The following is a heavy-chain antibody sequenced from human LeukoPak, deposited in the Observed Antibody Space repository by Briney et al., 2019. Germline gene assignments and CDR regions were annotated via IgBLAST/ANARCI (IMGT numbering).Heavy chain of an antibody. Sequence: GGSLRLSCAASGFTFSSYAMHWVRQAPGKGLEWVAVISYDGSNKYYADSVKGRFTISRDNAKNSLYLQMNSLRAEDTAVYYCARKYTRAAFDIWGQGTMVTVSS. V-gene: IGHV3-30-3*01. CDR3: ARKYTRAAFDI. CDR2: ISYDGSNK. CDR1: GFTFSSYA. J-gene: IGHJ3*02. D-gene: IGHD1-14*01.